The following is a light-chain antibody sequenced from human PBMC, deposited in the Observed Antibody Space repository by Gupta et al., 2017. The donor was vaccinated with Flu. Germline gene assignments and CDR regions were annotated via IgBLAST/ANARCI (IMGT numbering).Light chain of an antibody. J-gene: IGKJ1*01. V-gene: IGKV3-20*01. Sequence: EIVLTQSPGTLSLSPGERATLSCRASQSVRSTYFGWYQQKPGQAPRLLIYGTSRRATGIPDRFSGSGSGTXFTLTIXGREPEDFAVYSCHQESGSPWTFGXGTKVEIK. CDR2: GTS. CDR1: QSVRSTY. CDR3: HQESGSPWT.